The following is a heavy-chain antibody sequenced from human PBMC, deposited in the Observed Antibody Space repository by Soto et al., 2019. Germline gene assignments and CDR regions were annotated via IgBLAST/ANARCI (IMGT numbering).Heavy chain of an antibody. CDR2: ISSGSSYT. V-gene: IGHV3-11*05. Sequence: QVQLVESGGGLVKPGGSLRLSCAASGFTFSDYYMTWIRQAPGKGLEWVSYISSGSSYTNYADSVKGRFTISRDNAKNSLYLQMNSLSAEDTAVYYCARDADILPGSDAFDIWGQGTMVTVSS. D-gene: IGHD3-9*01. CDR3: ARDADILPGSDAFDI. J-gene: IGHJ3*02. CDR1: GFTFSDYY.